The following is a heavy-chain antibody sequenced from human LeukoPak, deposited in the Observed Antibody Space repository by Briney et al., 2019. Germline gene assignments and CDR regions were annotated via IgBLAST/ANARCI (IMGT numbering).Heavy chain of an antibody. CDR1: GGSISSDY. Sequence: NPSETLSLTCTVSGGSISSDYWSWIRQPPGKGLEWIGYIYYSGRTNYNPSLKSRVTISVDTSKNQFSLKLSSVTAADTAVYYCARVDYDILTGYYPNWFDPWGQGTLVTVSS. J-gene: IGHJ5*02. V-gene: IGHV4-59*01. CDR2: IYYSGRT. CDR3: ARVDYDILTGYYPNWFDP. D-gene: IGHD3-9*01.